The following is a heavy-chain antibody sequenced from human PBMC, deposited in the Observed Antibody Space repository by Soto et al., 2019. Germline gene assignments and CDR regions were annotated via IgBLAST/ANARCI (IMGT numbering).Heavy chain of an antibody. CDR2: INAGNGNT. CDR3: ARVVLMGGLHFDY. V-gene: IGHV1-3*01. Sequence: QVQLVQSGAEVKKPGASVKVSCKASGYTFTSYAMHWVRQAPGQRLEWMGWINAGNGNTKYSQKFQGRVTITRNTSASTAYMELSSLRSEDTAVYYCARVVLMGGLHFDYWRQGTLVTVSS. CDR1: GYTFTSYA. J-gene: IGHJ4*02. D-gene: IGHD2-8*01.